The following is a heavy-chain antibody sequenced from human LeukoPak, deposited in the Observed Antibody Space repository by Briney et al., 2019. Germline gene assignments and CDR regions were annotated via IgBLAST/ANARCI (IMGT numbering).Heavy chain of an antibody. CDR2: ISAYNGNT. CDR1: GYTFTSYG. V-gene: IGHV1-18*01. J-gene: IGHJ6*02. D-gene: IGHD2-2*01. Sequence: GASVKVSCKASGYTFTSYGISWVRQAPGQGLEWMGWISAYNGNTNYAQKLQGRVTMTTDTSTSTAYMELRSLRSDDTAVYYCARDFIVVVPAAKNLNYYYYGMDVWGQGTTVTVSS. CDR3: ARDFIVVVPAAKNLNYYYYGMDV.